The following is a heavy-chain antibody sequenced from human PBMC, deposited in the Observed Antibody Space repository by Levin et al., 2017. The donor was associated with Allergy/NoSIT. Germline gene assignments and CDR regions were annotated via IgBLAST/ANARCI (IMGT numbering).Heavy chain of an antibody. J-gene: IGHJ4*02. CDR1: GFTFSSYG. D-gene: IGHD3-9*01. CDR2: IWYDGSNK. Sequence: GGSLRLSCAASGFTFSSYGMHWVRQAPGKGLEWVAVIWYDGSNKYYAESVKGRFTISRDNSKNTLYLQMNSLRAEDTAVYYCVRDDNNALDYDILTGYVLPDFWGQGTLVTVSS. V-gene: IGHV3-33*01. CDR3: VRDDNNALDYDILTGYVLPDF.